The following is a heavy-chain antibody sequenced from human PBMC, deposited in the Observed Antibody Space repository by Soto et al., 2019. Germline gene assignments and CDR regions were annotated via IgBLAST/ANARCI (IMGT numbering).Heavy chain of an antibody. Sequence: SETLSLTCTVSGGSISSGGYYWSWIRQHPGKGLEWIGYIYYSGSTYYNPSLKSRVTISVDTSKNQFSLKLSSVTAADTAVYYCARVRKESVTIFGVVIRYYFDYWGQGTLVTVSS. V-gene: IGHV4-31*03. J-gene: IGHJ4*02. CDR2: IYYSGST. CDR1: GGSISSGGYY. CDR3: ARVRKESVTIFGVVIRYYFDY. D-gene: IGHD3-3*01.